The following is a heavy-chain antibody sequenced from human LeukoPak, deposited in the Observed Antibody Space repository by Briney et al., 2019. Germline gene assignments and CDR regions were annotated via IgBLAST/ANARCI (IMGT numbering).Heavy chain of an antibody. CDR1: GFTFSSHA. J-gene: IGHJ4*02. Sequence: GGSLRLSCAASGFTFSSHAMSWVRQAPGKGLEWVSAISGSGGSTYYADSVKGRFTISRDNSKNTLYLQMNSLRAEDTAVYYCAKFPSHLGGYFDYWGQGTLVTVSS. D-gene: IGHD3-16*01. V-gene: IGHV3-23*01. CDR3: AKFPSHLGGYFDY. CDR2: ISGSGGST.